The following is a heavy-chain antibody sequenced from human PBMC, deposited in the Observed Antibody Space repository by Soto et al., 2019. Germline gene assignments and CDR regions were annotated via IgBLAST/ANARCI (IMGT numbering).Heavy chain of an antibody. D-gene: IGHD3-3*02. CDR2: MNTNTGNT. CDR3: ARVVSFFGGHAGY. J-gene: IGHJ4*02. CDR1: GYTFTEFD. Sequence: QVLLVQSGADVKKPGASVKVSCKTSGYTFTEFDINWVRHAPGQGLEWMGWMNTNTGNTGYAKKFQGRVTMTRDTSISTDYMELRRLRSEDTAVYYCARVVSFFGGHAGYWGQGTLVTVSS. V-gene: IGHV1-8*01.